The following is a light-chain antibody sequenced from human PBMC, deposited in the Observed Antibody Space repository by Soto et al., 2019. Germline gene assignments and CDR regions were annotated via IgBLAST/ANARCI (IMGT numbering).Light chain of an antibody. CDR2: DVS. J-gene: IGLJ1*01. V-gene: IGLV2-14*01. CDR1: SSDVGGYNY. Sequence: QPVLTQPASVSGSPGQSITISCTGTSSDVGGYNYVSWYQQHPGKAPKLMIYDVSIRPSGVSNRFSGSKSGNTASLTISGLQAEDEADYYCCSYTSSSTLYVFGTGTKLTVL. CDR3: CSYTSSSTLYV.